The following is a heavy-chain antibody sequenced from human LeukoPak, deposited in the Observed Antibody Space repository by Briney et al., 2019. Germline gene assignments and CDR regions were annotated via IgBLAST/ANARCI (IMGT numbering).Heavy chain of an antibody. CDR2: ISYDGSNK. V-gene: IGHV3-30*04. J-gene: IGHJ6*03. CDR1: GFTFSSYA. CDR3: AKMKGHPLPKYYMDV. Sequence: GGSLRLSCAASGFTFSSYAMHWVRQAPGKGLEWVAVISYDGSNKYYADSVKGRFTISRDNSKNTLYLEMNSLRAEDTAIYYCAKMKGHPLPKYYMDVWGQGTTVTVS.